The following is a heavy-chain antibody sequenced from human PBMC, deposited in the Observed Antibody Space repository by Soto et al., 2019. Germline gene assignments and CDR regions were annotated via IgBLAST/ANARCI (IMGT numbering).Heavy chain of an antibody. D-gene: IGHD6-13*01. CDR3: ARVKSSSSWNDY. Sequence: LSLTCTVSGGSISSGGYYWSWIRQHPGKGLEWIGYIYYSGSTYYNPSLKSRVTISVDTSKNQFSLKLSSVTAADTAVYYCARVKSSSSWNDYWGQGTLVTVSS. J-gene: IGHJ4*02. CDR1: GGSISSGGYY. V-gene: IGHV4-31*03. CDR2: IYYSGST.